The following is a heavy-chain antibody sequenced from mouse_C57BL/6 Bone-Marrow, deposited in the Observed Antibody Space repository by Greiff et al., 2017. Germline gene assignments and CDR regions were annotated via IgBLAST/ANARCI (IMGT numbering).Heavy chain of an antibody. CDR3: ARRYYGSSRGYYARDY. D-gene: IGHD1-1*01. Sequence: VQLQQSDAELVKPGASVKISCKVSGYTFTDHTIHWMKQRPEQGLAWIGYIYPRDGSTKYNEKFKGKATLTADKSSSTAYMQLNSLTSEDSAVYFGARRYYGSSRGYYARDYWGQGTSVTVSS. V-gene: IGHV1-78*01. CDR1: GYTFTDHT. CDR2: IYPRDGST. J-gene: IGHJ4*01.